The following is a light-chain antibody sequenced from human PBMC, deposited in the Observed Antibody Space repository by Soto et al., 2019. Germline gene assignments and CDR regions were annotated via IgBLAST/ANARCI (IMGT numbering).Light chain of an antibody. CDR1: QGISKY. CDR3: QKYNIAPRT. V-gene: IGKV1-27*01. CDR2: GAS. J-gene: IGKJ3*01. Sequence: DIQMTQSPSSLSASVGDRVTITCRASQGISKYLAWYQQKPGKVPKLLIYGASTLQSGVPSRFSGSGSGTDFTLTISSLQPEDVATYYCQKYNIAPRTFGPGTEVDIK.